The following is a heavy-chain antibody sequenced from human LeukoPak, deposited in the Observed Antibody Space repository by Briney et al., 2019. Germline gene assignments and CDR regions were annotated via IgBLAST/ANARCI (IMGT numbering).Heavy chain of an antibody. CDR3: ARTDYAVAFDI. CDR1: GGSISSYY. Sequence: PSETLSLTCTVSGGSISSYYWSWIRQPPGKGLEWIGYIYYSGSTNYNPSLKSRVTISVNTSKNQFSLKLSSVTAADTAVYYCARTDYAVAFDIWGQGTMVTVSS. V-gene: IGHV4-59*01. J-gene: IGHJ3*02. D-gene: IGHD4/OR15-4a*01. CDR2: IYYSGST.